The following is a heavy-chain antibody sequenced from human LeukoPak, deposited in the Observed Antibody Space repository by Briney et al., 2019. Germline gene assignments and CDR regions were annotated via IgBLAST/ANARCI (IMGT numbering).Heavy chain of an antibody. CDR1: GGSVSRSSYY. Sequence: PSETLSLTCTVSGGSVSRSSYYWGWIRQPPGKGLEWVGTVYYSGTIYYNPSLKSRVTMSVDTSKNQFSLRLSSVTAADTAVYYCARHGNGEMTGQRWGVEYYLDYWGQGSLVTVSS. V-gene: IGHV4-39*01. J-gene: IGHJ4*02. D-gene: IGHD3-10*01. CDR3: ARHGNGEMTGQRWGVEYYLDY. CDR2: VYYSGTI.